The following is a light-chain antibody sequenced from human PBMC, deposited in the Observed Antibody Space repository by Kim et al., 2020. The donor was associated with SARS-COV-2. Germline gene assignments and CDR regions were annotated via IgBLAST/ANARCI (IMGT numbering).Light chain of an antibody. V-gene: IGKV1-5*03. J-gene: IGKJ1*01. Sequence: ASVGDRVTISCRSSQSMHIWLAWFQQKPGKAPRVLMYKASTLESGVPSRFRGSGSGTEFTLTISSLQPDDFATYYCQQYDVHPETFGQGTKVDIK. CDR3: QQYDVHPET. CDR2: KAS. CDR1: QSMHIW.